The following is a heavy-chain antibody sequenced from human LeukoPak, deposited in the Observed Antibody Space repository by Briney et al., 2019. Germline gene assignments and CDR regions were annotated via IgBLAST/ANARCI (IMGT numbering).Heavy chain of an antibody. D-gene: IGHD6-13*01. J-gene: IGHJ5*02. Sequence: SQTLSLTCDISGDHVSSQSASWNWLRQSPSRGLEWLGRTYYRSKWYNDYAVSLKSRININPDTSKKHFSLQLNSVTPEDTAVYYWRRNYCSSWLDTWGQGTLVTVSS. CDR3: RRNYCSSWLDT. V-gene: IGHV6-1*01. CDR2: TYYRSKWYN. CDR1: GDHVSSQSAS.